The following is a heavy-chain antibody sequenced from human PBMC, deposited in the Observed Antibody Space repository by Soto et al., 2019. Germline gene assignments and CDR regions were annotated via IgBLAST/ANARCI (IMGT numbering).Heavy chain of an antibody. V-gene: IGHV4-59*01. CDR2: IYYSGST. Sequence: PSETLSLTCTVSGGSISSYYWSWIRQPPGKGLEWIGYIYYSGSTNYNPSLKSRVTISVDTSKNQFSLKLSSVTAADTAVCYCARDHDFSNWFDPWGQGTLVTVSS. J-gene: IGHJ5*02. CDR3: ARDHDFSNWFDP. CDR1: GGSISSYY. D-gene: IGHD1-1*01.